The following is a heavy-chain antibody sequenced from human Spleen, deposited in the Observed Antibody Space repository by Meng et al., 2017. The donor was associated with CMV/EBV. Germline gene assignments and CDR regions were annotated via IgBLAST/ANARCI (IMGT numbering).Heavy chain of an antibody. J-gene: IGHJ6*02. CDR1: AFSFSSYE. CDR3: AREVASGMDV. Sequence: GGSLRLSCAASAFSFSSYEMNWVRQAPGKGLEWVSYISSGGRTTYYADSVKGRFTISRDNAKNSLYVQMNSLRAEDTAVYYCAREVASGMDVWGQGTTVTVSS. CDR2: ISSGGRTT. V-gene: IGHV3-48*03.